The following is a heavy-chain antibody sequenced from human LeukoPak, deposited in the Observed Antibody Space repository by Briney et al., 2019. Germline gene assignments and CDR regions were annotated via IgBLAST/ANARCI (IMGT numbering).Heavy chain of an antibody. Sequence: SETLSLTCTVSGYSISSGYYWGWIRQPPGKGLGWIGSIYHSGSTYYNPSLKSRVTISVDTSKNQFSLKLSSVTAADTAVYYCARLGYCSSTSCLDYWGQGTLVTVSS. CDR1: GYSISSGYY. D-gene: IGHD2-2*01. J-gene: IGHJ4*02. CDR3: ARLGYCSSTSCLDY. CDR2: IYHSGST. V-gene: IGHV4-38-2*02.